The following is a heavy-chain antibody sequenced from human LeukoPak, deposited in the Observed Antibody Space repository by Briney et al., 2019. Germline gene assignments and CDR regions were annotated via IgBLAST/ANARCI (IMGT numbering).Heavy chain of an antibody. CDR2: IFHSGIT. CDR1: GGSMRGYY. J-gene: IGHJ4*02. D-gene: IGHD7-27*01. V-gene: IGHV4-59*01. CDR3: ARTTGDYYFDY. Sequence: SETLSLTCTVSGGSMRGYYWSWIRQPPGKGLEWIAYIFHSGITNYNPSLKSRVTIPVDTFENHFSLRLTSVTAADTAVYYCARTTGDYYFDYWGQGTLVTVSS.